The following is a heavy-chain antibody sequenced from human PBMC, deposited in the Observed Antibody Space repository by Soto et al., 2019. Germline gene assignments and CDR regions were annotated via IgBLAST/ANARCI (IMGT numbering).Heavy chain of an antibody. CDR3: AKDGPHPGSLNQEHWAVTAIRRNFDY. D-gene: IGHD2-21*02. CDR2: ISGSGGST. J-gene: IGHJ4*02. Sequence: GGSLRLSCAASGFTFSSYAMSWVRQAPGKGLEWVSAISGSGGSTYYADSVKGRFTISRDNSKNTLYLQMNSLRAEDTAVYYCAKDGPHPGSLNQEHWAVTAIRRNFDYWGQGTLVTVSS. V-gene: IGHV3-23*01. CDR1: GFTFSSYA.